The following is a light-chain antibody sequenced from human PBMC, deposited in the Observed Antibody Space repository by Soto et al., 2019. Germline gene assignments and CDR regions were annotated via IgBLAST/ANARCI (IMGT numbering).Light chain of an antibody. Sequence: QSALTQPPSASGSPGQSVTISCTGTSSDVGGYNYVSWYQQHPGKAPKLMIYDVGKRPSGVPDRFSGSKSGNTASLTVSGLQAEDDADYYCSSYGGRNNLVFGGGTKLTVL. CDR3: SSYGGRNNLV. V-gene: IGLV2-8*01. CDR2: DVG. CDR1: SSDVGGYNY. J-gene: IGLJ2*01.